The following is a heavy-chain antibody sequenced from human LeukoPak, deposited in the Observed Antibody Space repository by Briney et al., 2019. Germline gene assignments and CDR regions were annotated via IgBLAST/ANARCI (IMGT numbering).Heavy chain of an antibody. D-gene: IGHD3-16*02. V-gene: IGHV3-23*01. Sequence: GGSLRLSCAASGFTFSNYGMSWVRQASGKGLEWVSGMSGSGGSTSYADSVKGRFTISRDNSKNTLFLHMNILRAEDTAVYYCAKELFERLGXLSLXXDYWGXGTLVT. CDR2: MSGSGGST. J-gene: IGHJ4*02. CDR1: GFTFSNYG. CDR3: AKELFERLGXLSLXXDY.